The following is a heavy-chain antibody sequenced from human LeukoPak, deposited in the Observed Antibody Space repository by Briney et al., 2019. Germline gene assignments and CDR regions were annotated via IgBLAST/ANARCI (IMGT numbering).Heavy chain of an antibody. V-gene: IGHV3-33*01. CDR3: ARARGDPKAYYYYYMDV. J-gene: IGHJ6*03. D-gene: IGHD3-10*01. CDR2: IWYDGTNK. Sequence: GGSLRLSCAASGFSFSSYGMHWVRQAPGKGLEWVAVIWYDGTNKYYADSVKGRFTISRDNSKNTLYLQMNSLRAEDTAVYYCARARGDPKAYYYYYMDVWGKGTTVTVSS. CDR1: GFSFSSYG.